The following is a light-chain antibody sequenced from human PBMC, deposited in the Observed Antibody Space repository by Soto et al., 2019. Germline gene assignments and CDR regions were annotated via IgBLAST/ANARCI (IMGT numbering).Light chain of an antibody. CDR3: QCYDSSLSGSVV. J-gene: IGLJ2*01. CDR1: SSNIGAGYD. CDR2: GNS. V-gene: IGLV1-40*01. Sequence: QAVVTQPPSVSGAPGQRVTISCTGSSSNIGAGYDVLWYQQLPGTAPKLLIYGNSNRPSGVPDRFSGSKSGTSASLAITGLQAEDEADYYCQCYDSSLSGSVVFGGGTKLTVL.